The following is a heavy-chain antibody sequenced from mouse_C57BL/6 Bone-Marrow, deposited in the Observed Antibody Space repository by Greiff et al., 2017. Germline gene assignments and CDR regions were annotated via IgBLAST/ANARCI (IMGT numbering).Heavy chain of an antibody. D-gene: IGHD4-1*01. CDR3: ARRRNWDAMDY. J-gene: IGHJ4*01. CDR2: IYPGDGDT. Sequence: VMLVESGPELVKPGASVKISCKASGYAFSSSWMNWVKQRPGKGLEWIGRIYPGDGDTNYNGKFKGKATLTADKSSSTAYMQLSSLTSEDSAVYFCARRRNWDAMDYWGQGTSVTVSS. CDR1: GYAFSSSW. V-gene: IGHV1-82*01.